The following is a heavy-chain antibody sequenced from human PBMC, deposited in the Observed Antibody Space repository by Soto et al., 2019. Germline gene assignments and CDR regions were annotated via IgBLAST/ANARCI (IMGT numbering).Heavy chain of an antibody. D-gene: IGHD5-18*01. CDR3: VKQDGYSYAFDI. CDR1: GFTFSSYW. V-gene: IGHV3-7*01. J-gene: IGHJ3*02. CDR2: INEDASKK. Sequence: GGSLRLSCAASGFTFSSYWMNWVRQAPWKGLEWVANINEDASKKYYVDSVKGRFIISRDNAENSLYLQMNSLRAEDTAVYYCVKQDGYSYAFDIWGQGTMVTVSS.